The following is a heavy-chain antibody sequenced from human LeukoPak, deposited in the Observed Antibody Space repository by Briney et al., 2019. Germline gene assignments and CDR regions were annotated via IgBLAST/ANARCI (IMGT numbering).Heavy chain of an antibody. CDR2: ISFSSSTI. CDR1: GLTFSTNS. J-gene: IGHJ4*02. Sequence: GGSLRLSCAAAGLTFSTNSMNWVRQAPGKGLEWVSYISFSSSTIYYADSVKGRFTISRDNAKNLLYLQMNSLRAEDTAVYYCAREAPRGTSSNPYYFDSWGQGALVTVSS. CDR3: AREAPRGTSSNPYYFDS. V-gene: IGHV3-48*01. D-gene: IGHD6-6*01.